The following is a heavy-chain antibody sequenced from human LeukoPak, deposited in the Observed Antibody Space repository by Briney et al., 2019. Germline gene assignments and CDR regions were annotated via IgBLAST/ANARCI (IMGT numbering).Heavy chain of an antibody. CDR1: GYTFTSYW. CDR3: ARGGYSGYAGFDP. CDR2: IYPGDSDT. V-gene: IGHV5-51*01. Sequence: ESLKISCKGSGYTFTSYWVGWVRQMPGKGLEWMGTIYPGDSDTRYSPSFQGQVTISADKSISTAYLQWSSLKASDTAMYYCARGGYSGYAGFDPWGQGTLVTVST. D-gene: IGHD5-12*01. J-gene: IGHJ5*02.